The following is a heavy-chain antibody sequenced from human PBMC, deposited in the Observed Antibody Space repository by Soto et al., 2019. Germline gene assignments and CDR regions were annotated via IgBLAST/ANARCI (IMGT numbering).Heavy chain of an antibody. CDR3: ARYWTAGTFYGAFDV. D-gene: IGHD2-8*02. J-gene: IGHJ3*01. CDR1: GGTFSNYV. V-gene: IGHV1-69*06. CDR2: ISPIYDAA. Sequence: QVQLVQSGAEVKKPGSSVKVSCEVSGGTFSNYVISWLRQAPGQGPEWMGGISPIYDAANYARKFQGRVTMTADKSTSTAYLELIGLKSEDSAIYYCARYWTAGTFYGAFDVWGQGTMVIVSP.